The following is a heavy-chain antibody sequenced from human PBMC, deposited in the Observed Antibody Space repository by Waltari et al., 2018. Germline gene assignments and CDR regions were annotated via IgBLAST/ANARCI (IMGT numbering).Heavy chain of an antibody. J-gene: IGHJ6*03. CDR2: IYTSGST. CDR1: GGSISSYY. D-gene: IGHD2-2*01. V-gene: IGHV4-4*07. CDR3: ARDVTLCSSTSCYPYYYYYYMDV. Sequence: QVQLQESGPGLVKPSETLSLTCTVSGGSISSYYWSWIRQPAGKGLEWIGRIYTSGSTNYNPSLKSRVTMSGDTSKNQFSLKLSSVTAADTAVYYCARDVTLCSSTSCYPYYYYYYMDVWGKGTTVTVSS.